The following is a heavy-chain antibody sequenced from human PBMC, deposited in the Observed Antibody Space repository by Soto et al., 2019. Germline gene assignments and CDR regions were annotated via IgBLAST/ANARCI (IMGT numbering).Heavy chain of an antibody. CDR2: IYDGGRT. CDR3: ARGPSGDKVDS. D-gene: IGHD7-27*01. CDR1: GGSISTVDYW. V-gene: IGHV4-30-4*01. Sequence: QVQLQESGPGLVKPSQTLSLTCTVSGGSISTVDYWWSWIRQSPDMGLEWIGHIYDGGRTYNNPSLESLVTMSGDTSKSQRYLTLSSVSAADTAVYYCARGPSGDKVDSWGQGTLVTVSS. J-gene: IGHJ4*02.